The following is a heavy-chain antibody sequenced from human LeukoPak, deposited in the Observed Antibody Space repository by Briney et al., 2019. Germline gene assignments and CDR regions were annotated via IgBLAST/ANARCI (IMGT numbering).Heavy chain of an antibody. Sequence: PGGSLRLSCAASGFALNNYWMHWVRQAPGKGLEWVSYISSSSSYTTYADSVKGRFTISRDNAKNSLYLQMNSLRAEDTAVYYCARVLGVYGSGSYYFDFWGQGALVTVSS. D-gene: IGHD3-10*01. CDR3: ARVLGVYGSGSYYFDF. CDR2: ISSSSSYT. CDR1: GFALNNYW. V-gene: IGHV3-11*05. J-gene: IGHJ4*02.